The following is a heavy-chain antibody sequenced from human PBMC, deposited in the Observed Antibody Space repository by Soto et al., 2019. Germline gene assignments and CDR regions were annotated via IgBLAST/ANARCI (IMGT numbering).Heavy chain of an antibody. CDR2: IYYSGST. CDR3: ARRYGSAIDF. V-gene: IGHV4-31*03. J-gene: IGHJ4*02. CDR1: GGSISSGGYY. D-gene: IGHD1-26*01. Sequence: SETLSLTCTVSGGSISSGGYYWSWIRQHPGKGLEWIGYIYYSGSTYYNPSLKSRVTISVDTSKNQFSLKLSSVTAADTAVYYCARRYGSAIDFWGQGTLVTVSS.